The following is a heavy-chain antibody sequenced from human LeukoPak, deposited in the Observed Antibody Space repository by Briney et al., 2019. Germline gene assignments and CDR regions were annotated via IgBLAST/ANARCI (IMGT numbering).Heavy chain of an antibody. J-gene: IGHJ4*02. CDR1: GFTFSSYA. CDR2: ISGSGGST. Sequence: GGSLRLSCAASGFTFSSYAMSWVRQAPGKGLEWVSAISGSGGSTYYADSVKGRFTISRDNSKNTLYLQMNSLRAEDTAVYYCARGTVAGKAPYWGQGTLVTVSS. D-gene: IGHD6-19*01. CDR3: ARGTVAGKAPY. V-gene: IGHV3-23*01.